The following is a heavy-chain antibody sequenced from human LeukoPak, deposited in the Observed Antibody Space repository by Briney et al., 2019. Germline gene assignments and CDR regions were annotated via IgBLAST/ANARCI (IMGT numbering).Heavy chain of an antibody. J-gene: IGHJ6*03. Sequence: PGRSLRLSCAASGFTFSSYEMNWVRQAPGKGLEWVLYVSSGGSTIYYADSVKGRFTISRDNAKDSLYLQMNSLRVEDTAVYYCARGFYYMDVWGKGTTVTVFS. V-gene: IGHV3-48*03. CDR2: VSSGGSTI. CDR3: ARGFYYMDV. CDR1: GFTFSSYE.